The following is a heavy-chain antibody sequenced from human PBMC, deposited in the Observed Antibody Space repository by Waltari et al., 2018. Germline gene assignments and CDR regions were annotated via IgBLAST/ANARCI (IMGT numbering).Heavy chain of an antibody. V-gene: IGHV4-34*01. J-gene: IGHJ3*02. Sequence: QVQLQQWGAGLLKPSETLSLTCAVYGGSFSGYYWSWIRQPPGKGLEWIGEINHSGSTNHNPSLKSRVTISVDTSKNQFSLKLSSVTAADTAVYYCARGAAVLRFSKRGSAFDIWGQGTMVTVSS. CDR2: INHSGST. D-gene: IGHD3-3*01. CDR1: GGSFSGYY. CDR3: ARGAAVLRFSKRGSAFDI.